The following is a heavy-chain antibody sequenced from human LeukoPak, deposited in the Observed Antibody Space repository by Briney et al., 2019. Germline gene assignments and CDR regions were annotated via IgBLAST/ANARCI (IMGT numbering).Heavy chain of an antibody. J-gene: IGHJ4*02. D-gene: IGHD1-26*01. V-gene: IGHV3-23*01. Sequence: GGSLRLSCAASGFTFSSYAMNRVRQAPGKGLEWVSAISGGGDSTYYADSVRGRFTISRDNSKNTLYLQMNSLRAEDTAVYYFARGRQVGATTRDIDYWGQGTLVTVSS. CDR1: GFTFSSYA. CDR2: ISGGGDST. CDR3: ARGRQVGATTRDIDY.